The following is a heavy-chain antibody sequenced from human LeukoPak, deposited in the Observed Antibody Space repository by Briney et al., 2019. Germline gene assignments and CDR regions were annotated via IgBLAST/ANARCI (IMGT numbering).Heavy chain of an antibody. CDR3: AKEGGSGSYPTYFDY. Sequence: GGSLRLSCAASGFTFRSYAMSWVRQAPGKGLEWVSAISDSGGNTYYADSVKGRFTISRDNSKNTLYLQMNSLRAEDTAVYHCAKEGGSGSYPTYFDYWGPGNLVTVSS. D-gene: IGHD1-26*01. CDR1: GFTFRSYA. CDR2: ISDSGGNT. V-gene: IGHV3-23*01. J-gene: IGHJ4*02.